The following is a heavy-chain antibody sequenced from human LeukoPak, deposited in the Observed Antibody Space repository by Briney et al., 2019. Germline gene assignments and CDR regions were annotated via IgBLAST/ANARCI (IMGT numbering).Heavy chain of an antibody. CDR1: GGSISSSSYY. CDR3: ASPFLGYCSGGNCPKTYYYYGMDV. V-gene: IGHV4-39*01. J-gene: IGHJ6*02. Sequence: SETLSLTCTVSGGSISSSSYYWGWIRQPPGKGLEWIGSIYYSGSTYYNPSLKSRVTISVDTSKNQFSLKLSSVTAADTAVYYCASPFLGYCSGGNCPKTYYYYGMDVWGQGTTVTVSS. CDR2: IYYSGST. D-gene: IGHD2-15*01.